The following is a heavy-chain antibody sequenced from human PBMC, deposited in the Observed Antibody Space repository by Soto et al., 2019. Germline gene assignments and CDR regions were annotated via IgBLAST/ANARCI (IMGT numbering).Heavy chain of an antibody. CDR2: ISPNSGAT. V-gene: IGHV1-18*01. CDR1: GYTFTSYG. CDR3: VREMWTRSGPQNFFDY. Sequence: QVPLVQSEGELRQPGASVTVSCRASGYTFTSYGIIWVRQAPGQGLEWMGYISPNSGATTYAQNLQARLTLTTATSTSTAYMELRSLSSDDSAIYYWVREMWTRSGPQNFFDYWGLGALVTVSS. J-gene: IGHJ4*02. D-gene: IGHD6-25*01.